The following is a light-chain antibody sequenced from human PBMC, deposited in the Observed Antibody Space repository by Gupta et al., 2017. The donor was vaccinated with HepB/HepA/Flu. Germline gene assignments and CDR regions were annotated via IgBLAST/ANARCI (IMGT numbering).Light chain of an antibody. CDR2: AAS. J-gene: IGKJ4*01. CDR3: QQSSNWPPT. CDR1: QSVSSY. V-gene: IGKV3-11*01. Sequence: DIVLTHSPAPLSSSPGERATIACRASQSVSSYLAWYQQKPGKAPKLLIYAASNMATGVPARFSGSGSGTDFTLTISSLEPEDFAVYYCQQSSNWPPTFGGGTKVEIK.